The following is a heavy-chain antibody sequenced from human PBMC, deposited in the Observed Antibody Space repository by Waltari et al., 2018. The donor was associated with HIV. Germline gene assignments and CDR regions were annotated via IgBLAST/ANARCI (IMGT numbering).Heavy chain of an antibody. CDR1: GYTFTSYA. J-gene: IGHJ6*02. D-gene: IGHD6-13*01. Sequence: QVQLVQSGAEVKKPGASVKVSCKAFGYTFTSYAINWVRQATGQGLEWMGWVNPDSGNTGYAKEFQGRVTMTRKTSITTAYMELSGPRSEDTAVYYCARRASSWYENRENYFYGMDVWGQGTTVTVSS. CDR3: ARRASSWYENRENYFYGMDV. CDR2: VNPDSGNT. V-gene: IGHV1-8*01.